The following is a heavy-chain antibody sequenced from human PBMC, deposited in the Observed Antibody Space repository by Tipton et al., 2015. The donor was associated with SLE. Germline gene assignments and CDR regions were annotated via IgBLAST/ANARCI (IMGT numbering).Heavy chain of an antibody. D-gene: IGHD5-18*01. CDR2: IYYSGST. V-gene: IGHV5-51*01. CDR3: ARQRGYSYVDY. Sequence: QLVQSGAEVKKPGESLKISCKGSGYSFTNYWIAWVRQMPGKGLEWMGSIYYSGSTYYNPSLKSRVTISVDTSKNQFSLKLSSVTAADTALYYCARQRGYSYVDYWGQGTLVTVSS. J-gene: IGHJ4*02. CDR1: GYSFTNYW.